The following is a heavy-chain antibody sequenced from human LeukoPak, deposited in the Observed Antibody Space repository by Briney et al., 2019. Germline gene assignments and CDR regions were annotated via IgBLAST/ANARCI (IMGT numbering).Heavy chain of an antibody. CDR1: GFTFSSYK. J-gene: IGHJ4*02. CDR2: ITTSGTTT. CDR3: ARVLFHSLAVFDY. D-gene: IGHD2/OR15-2a*01. V-gene: IGHV3-48*03. Sequence: PGGSLRLSCAASGFTFSSYKMIWVRQAPGKGLEWVSYITTSGTTTYYADSLKGRFTISRDDAKNSLYLQMNSLRAEDTAVYYCARVLFHSLAVFDYWGQGTLVTVPS.